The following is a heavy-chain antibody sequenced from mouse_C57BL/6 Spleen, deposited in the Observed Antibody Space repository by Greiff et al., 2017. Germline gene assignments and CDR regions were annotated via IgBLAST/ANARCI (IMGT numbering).Heavy chain of an antibody. CDR1: GYTFTSYW. CDR2: IHPNSGST. CDR3: AKYGGTYYFDY. D-gene: IGHD1-1*01. Sequence: QVQLQQPGAELVKPGASVKLSCKASGYTFTSYWMHWVKQRPGQGLEWIGMIHPNSGSTNYNEKFKSKATLTVDKSSITAYMQLSSLTSEDSAVYYCAKYGGTYYFDYWGQGTTLTVSS. J-gene: IGHJ2*01. V-gene: IGHV1-64*01.